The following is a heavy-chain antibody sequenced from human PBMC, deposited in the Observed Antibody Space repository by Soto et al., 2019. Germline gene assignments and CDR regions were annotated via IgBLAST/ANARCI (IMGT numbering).Heavy chain of an antibody. CDR2: IYYSGST. D-gene: IGHD3-10*01. CDR3: ARVAITMVRGVPPYFDY. V-gene: IGHV4-30-4*01. CDR1: GGSISSGDYY. J-gene: IGHJ4*02. Sequence: SETLSLTCTVSGGSISSGDYYWSWIRQPPGKGLEWIGYIYYSGSTYYNPSLKSRVTISVDTSKNQFSLKLSSVTAADTAVYYCARVAITMVRGVPPYFDYWGQGTLVTVSS.